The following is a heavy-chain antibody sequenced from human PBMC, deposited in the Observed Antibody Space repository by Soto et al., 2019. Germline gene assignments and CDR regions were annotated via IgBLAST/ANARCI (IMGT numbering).Heavy chain of an antibody. V-gene: IGHV3-53*01. CDR2: IYSGGST. CDR3: ARSYSNYRGMDV. J-gene: IGHJ6*02. D-gene: IGHD4-4*01. Sequence: VGSLRLSCGASGFTVSSNYMSWVRQAPGKGLEWVSVIYSGGSTDYADSVKGRFTISRDNSKNTLYLQMNSLRAEDTAVYYCARSYSNYRGMDVWGQGTTVTVSS. CDR1: GFTVSSNY.